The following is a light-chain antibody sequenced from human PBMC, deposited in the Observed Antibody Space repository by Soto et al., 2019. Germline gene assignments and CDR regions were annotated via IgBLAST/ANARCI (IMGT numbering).Light chain of an antibody. J-gene: IGLJ1*01. Sequence: QTVVTQEPSVTVSPGGTVTITCDSSTGAVTSGHYPYWFQQKPGQAPRTLIFDTDKRHSWTPARFSGALLGGKAALTLSGAQADDEAEYYCLLSYHGDPYVFGTGTKLTVL. CDR3: LLSYHGDPYV. CDR1: TGAVTSGHY. V-gene: IGLV7-46*01. CDR2: DTD.